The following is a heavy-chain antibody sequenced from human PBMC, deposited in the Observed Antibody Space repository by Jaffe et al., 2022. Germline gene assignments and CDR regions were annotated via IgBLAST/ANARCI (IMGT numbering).Heavy chain of an antibody. Sequence: QVQLVQSGAEVKKPGASVKVSCKASGYTFTSYGISWVRQAPGQGLEWMGWISAYNGNTNYAQKLQGRVTMTTDTSTSTAYMELRSLRSDDTAVYYCARGRSPRSSSWDPDAFDIWGQGTMVTVSS. D-gene: IGHD6-13*01. CDR2: ISAYNGNT. J-gene: IGHJ3*02. V-gene: IGHV1-18*01. CDR1: GYTFTSYG. CDR3: ARGRSPRSSSWDPDAFDI.